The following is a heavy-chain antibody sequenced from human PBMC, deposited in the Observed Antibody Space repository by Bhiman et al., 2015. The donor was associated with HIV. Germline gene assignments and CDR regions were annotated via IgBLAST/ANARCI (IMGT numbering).Heavy chain of an antibody. V-gene: IGHV3-48*01. D-gene: IGHD3-10*01. Sequence: EVQLVESGGGLVKPGGSLRLSCAASGFTFSNAWMSWVRQAPGKGLEWVSYISSSSSTIYYADSVKGRFTISRDNAKNSLYLQMNGLRAEDTAVYYCASGSGSVNFDYWGQGTLVTVSS. CDR3: ASGSGSVNFDY. CDR1: GFTFSNAW. CDR2: ISSSSSTI. J-gene: IGHJ4*02.